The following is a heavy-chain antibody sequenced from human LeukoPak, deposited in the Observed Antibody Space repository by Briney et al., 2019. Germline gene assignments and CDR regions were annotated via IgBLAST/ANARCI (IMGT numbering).Heavy chain of an antibody. CDR3: ARHHPAISGVYIIYDLDV. J-gene: IGHJ6*03. CDR1: AASVVTAE. Sequence: SETLSLTCTLPAASVVTAESGSGRQTPGKGLEWIGYIYYSGSTNYNPSLKSRVSMSVDTSKNQFSVNLSSVTAADTAVYYCARHHPAISGVYIIYDLDVWGKGTTVTVSS. CDR2: IYYSGST. D-gene: IGHD3-3*01. V-gene: IGHV4-59*08.